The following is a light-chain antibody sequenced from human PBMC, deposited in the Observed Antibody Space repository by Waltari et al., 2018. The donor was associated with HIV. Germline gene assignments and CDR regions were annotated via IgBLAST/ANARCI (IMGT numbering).Light chain of an antibody. J-gene: IGLJ1*01. Sequence: SHVLSQPPSVSVAPGKTASVTCGGDNIGSKSVHWYQQRPGQAPLLIIFYNSDRPSGIPVRFSGSNSVGTATLTISRVEAGDEADYYCQVWDPLSDHPVFGTGTKVTVL. CDR3: QVWDPLSDHPV. CDR2: YNS. V-gene: IGLV3-21*04. CDR1: NIGSKS.